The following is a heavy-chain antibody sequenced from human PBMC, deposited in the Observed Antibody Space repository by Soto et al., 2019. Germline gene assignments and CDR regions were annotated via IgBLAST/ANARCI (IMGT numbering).Heavy chain of an antibody. CDR1: GFTFSSYW. CDR2: IKQGGGEK. V-gene: IGHV3-7*01. D-gene: IGHD2-2*02. CDR3: ARGSRYCSSISCYTFDN. Sequence: EVQLVESGGGLVQPGGSLRISCAASGFTFSSYWMSWVRQAPGKGLEWVANIKQGGGEKYYVDSVKGRFTISRDNARNSLYLQMNSLRAEDTAVYYCARGSRYCSSISCYTFDNWGQGTLVTVSS. J-gene: IGHJ4*02.